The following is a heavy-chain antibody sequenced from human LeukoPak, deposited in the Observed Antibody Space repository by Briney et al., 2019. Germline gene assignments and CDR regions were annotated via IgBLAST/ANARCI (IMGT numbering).Heavy chain of an antibody. CDR2: TSSSSSYI. CDR3: ALRYSSSWYPGD. J-gene: IGHJ4*02. D-gene: IGHD6-13*01. V-gene: IGHV3-21*01. Sequence: PGGSLRLSCAASGFIFSSYWMSWVRQAPGKGLEWVSSTSSSSSYIYYADSVKGRFTISRDNAKNSLYLQMNSLRAEDTAVYYCALRYSSSWYPGDWGQGTLVTVSS. CDR1: GFIFSSYW.